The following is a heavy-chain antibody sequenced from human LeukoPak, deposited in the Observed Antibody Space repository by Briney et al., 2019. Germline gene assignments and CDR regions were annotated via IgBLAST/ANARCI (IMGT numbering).Heavy chain of an antibody. D-gene: IGHD3-16*01. CDR1: GFTFSDYY. CDR2: ISSSGSYT. Sequence: PGGSLRLSCAASGFTFSDYYMSWLRQAPGKGLEWVSFISSSGSYTHYADSVKGRFTISRDNAKNSLYLQMNSLRDEDTAVYYCARDLASWFDPWGQGTLVTVSS. V-gene: IGHV3-11*06. CDR3: ARDLASWFDP. J-gene: IGHJ5*02.